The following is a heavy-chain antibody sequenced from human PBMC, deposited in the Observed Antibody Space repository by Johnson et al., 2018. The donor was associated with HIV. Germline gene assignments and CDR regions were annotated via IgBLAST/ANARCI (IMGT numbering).Heavy chain of an antibody. CDR1: GFTVSSSD. D-gene: IGHD3-22*01. J-gene: IGHJ3*02. Sequence: VQLVESGGDMVQPGRSLRLSCAASGFTVSSSDMSWVRQAPGKGLEWVSGISWNSGSIGYADSVKGRFTISRDNAKNTLSLQMNSVRADDTAVYFCASSVNVQGGYDIWGQGTMVTASS. CDR2: ISWNSGSI. CDR3: ASSVNVQGGYDI. V-gene: IGHV3-9*01.